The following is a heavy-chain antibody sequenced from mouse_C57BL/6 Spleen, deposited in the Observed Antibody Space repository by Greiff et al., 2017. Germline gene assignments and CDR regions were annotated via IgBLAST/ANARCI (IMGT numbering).Heavy chain of an antibody. CDR1: GYTFTDYE. CDR2: IDPETGGT. CDR3: TAQLVGDMDY. V-gene: IGHV1-15*01. J-gene: IGHJ4*01. D-gene: IGHD4-1*02. Sequence: QVQLQQSGAELVRPGASVTLSCKASGYTFTDYEMHWVKQTPVHGLEWIGAIDPETGGTAYNQKFKGKAILTADKSSSTAYMELRSLTSEDSAVXYCTAQLVGDMDYWGQGTSVTVSS.